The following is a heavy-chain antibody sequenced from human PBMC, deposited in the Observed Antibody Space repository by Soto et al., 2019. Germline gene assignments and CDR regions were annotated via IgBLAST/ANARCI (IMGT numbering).Heavy chain of an antibody. J-gene: IGHJ4*02. CDR2: IRGSGSEA. V-gene: IGHV3-23*01. CDR1: GFTFSTYA. D-gene: IGHD3-10*01. CDR3: AKDGEGPSRNFDY. Sequence: EVQLLESGGGLVQPGGSLRLSCAASGFTFSTYAMSWVRQAPGKGLEWVSAIRGSGSEAFYADSVKGRFTISRDNSKNTLYLQINSLRAEETAVFYCAKDGEGPSRNFDYWGQGTLVTVSS.